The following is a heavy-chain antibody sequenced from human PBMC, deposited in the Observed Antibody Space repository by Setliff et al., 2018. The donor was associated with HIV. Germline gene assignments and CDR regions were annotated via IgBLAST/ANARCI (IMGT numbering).Heavy chain of an antibody. J-gene: IGHJ2*01. CDR2: VYHTGKT. CDR3: ARSVARDYWYFGH. CDR1: GGSISTSNW. V-gene: IGHV4-4*02. D-gene: IGHD6-6*01. Sequence: SETLSLTCAVSGGSISTSNWWSWVRQPPGKGLEWIGEVYHTGKTNYNPSLKSRVTISVDTSKNQFSLNLTSVTAADTAVYYCARSVARDYWYFGHWGRGTLVTVSS.